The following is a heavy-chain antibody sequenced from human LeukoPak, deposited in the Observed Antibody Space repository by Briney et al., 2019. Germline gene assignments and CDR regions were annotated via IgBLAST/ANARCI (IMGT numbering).Heavy chain of an antibody. CDR2: IYYSGST. CDR1: GGSISSSSYY. Sequence: PSETLSLTCTVSGGSISSSSYYWGWIRQSPGKGLEWIGSIYYSGSTHYNPSLKSRVTISVDTSKNQFSLKLSSVTAADTAVYYCARDGEMATIENYFEYWGQGTLVTVSS. CDR3: ARDGEMATIENYFEY. D-gene: IGHD5-24*01. J-gene: IGHJ4*02. V-gene: IGHV4-39*07.